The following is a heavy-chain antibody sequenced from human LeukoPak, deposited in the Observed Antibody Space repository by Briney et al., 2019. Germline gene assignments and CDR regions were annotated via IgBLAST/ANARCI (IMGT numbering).Heavy chain of an antibody. D-gene: IGHD3-22*01. CDR2: IKEDGSEK. Sequence: PGGSLRLSCAASGFTFSNYNMNWVRQAPGKGLEWVANIKEDGSEKNYLESMKGRFTISRDNAKNSLYLQMNSLRAEDTAIYYCARYYYNNDGYSEDAFDIWGQGTMVTVSS. V-gene: IGHV3-7*01. CDR1: GFTFSNYN. J-gene: IGHJ3*02. CDR3: ARYYYNNDGYSEDAFDI.